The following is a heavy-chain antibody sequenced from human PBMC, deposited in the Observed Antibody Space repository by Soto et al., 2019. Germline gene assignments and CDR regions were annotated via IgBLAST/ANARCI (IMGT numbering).Heavy chain of an antibody. J-gene: IGHJ4*02. CDR2: IYSGGSA. CDR3: ARDNVWSGYYSFFDY. V-gene: IGHV4-4*07. Sequence: PSETLSLTCTVSGGSISGHFWSWIRQPAGKRMEWIGRIYSGGSANYNPSLKSRVTMSVDTSKYQFSPTLRSVTAADTAVYYCARDNVWSGYYSFFDYWGQGSLVTVSS. D-gene: IGHD3-3*01. CDR1: GGSISGHF.